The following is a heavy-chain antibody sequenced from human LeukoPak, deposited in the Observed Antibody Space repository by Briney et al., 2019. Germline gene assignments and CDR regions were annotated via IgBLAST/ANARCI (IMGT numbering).Heavy chain of an antibody. CDR3: ARVGRQWVTYNAFDI. CDR2: IYYSGST. Sequence: PSETLSLTCTVSGGSISSSSYYWGWIRQPPGKGLEWIGSIYYSGSTYYNPSLKSRVTISVDTSKNQFSLKLSSVTAADTAVYYCARVGRQWVTYNAFDIWGQGTMVTVSS. V-gene: IGHV4-39*07. J-gene: IGHJ3*02. D-gene: IGHD2-21*02. CDR1: GGSISSSSYY.